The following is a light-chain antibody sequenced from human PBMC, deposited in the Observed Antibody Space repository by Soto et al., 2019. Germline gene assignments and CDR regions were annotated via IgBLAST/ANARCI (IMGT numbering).Light chain of an antibody. J-gene: IGKJ2*01. V-gene: IGKV1-39*01. CDR1: QNISSY. Sequence: DIQMTPSPSSLSASVGDRVTITCRASQNISSYLNWYQQKPGKAPKLLIYAASIFQSGVPSRLSGSGSWTDFTVTISSLPPEDFATYYCPQSYSTPYTFGQGTKLEIK. CDR2: AAS. CDR3: PQSYSTPYT.